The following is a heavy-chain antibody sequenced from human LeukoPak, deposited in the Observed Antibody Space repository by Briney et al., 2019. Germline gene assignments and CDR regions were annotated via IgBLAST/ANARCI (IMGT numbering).Heavy chain of an antibody. CDR1: GGSISSHY. Sequence: PSETLSLTCTVSGGSISSHYWSWIRQPPGKGQEWIGYIYYSGSTNYNPSLKSRVTISVDTSKNQFSLKLSSVTAADTAVYYCARTSSSSNYFDYWGQGTLVTVSS. V-gene: IGHV4-59*11. CDR2: IYYSGST. CDR3: ARTSSSSNYFDY. J-gene: IGHJ4*02. D-gene: IGHD6-6*01.